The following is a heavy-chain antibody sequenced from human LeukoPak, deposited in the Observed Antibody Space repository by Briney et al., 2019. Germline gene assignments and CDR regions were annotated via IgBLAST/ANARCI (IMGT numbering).Heavy chain of an antibody. D-gene: IGHD6-13*01. V-gene: IGHV4-59*04. CDR1: GGSMNNYY. CDR2: IYYSGST. CDR3: ARLGIAAAGTSGYFQH. Sequence: SETLSLTCTVSGGSMNNYYWSWIRQPPGKGLEWIGNIYYSGSTYYNPSLKSRVTISVDTSKNQFSLKLSSVTAADTAVYYCARLGIAAAGTSGYFQHWGQGTLVTVSS. J-gene: IGHJ1*01.